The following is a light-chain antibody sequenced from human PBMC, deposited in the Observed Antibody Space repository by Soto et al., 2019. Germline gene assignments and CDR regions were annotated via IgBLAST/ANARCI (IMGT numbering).Light chain of an antibody. CDR2: SNN. CDR3: SAWDDGLNAWV. CDR1: SSNIASNA. V-gene: IGLV1-44*01. Sequence: QAVVTQPPSASGTPGQRGTISCSGSSSNIASNAVNWYQQLPGTAPKLLIYSNNQRPSGVPARFSGSKSGTSASLAISGLQSEDEADYYCSAWDDGLNAWVFGGGTKLTVL. J-gene: IGLJ3*02.